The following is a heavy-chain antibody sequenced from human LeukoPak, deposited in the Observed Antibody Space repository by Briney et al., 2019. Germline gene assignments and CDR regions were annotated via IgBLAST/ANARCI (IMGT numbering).Heavy chain of an antibody. CDR2: IIPILGIA. CDR3: ARDHGPDYYDSSGYYSPFDY. Sequence: SVKVSCKASGGTFSSYAISWVRQAPGQGLEWMGRIIPILGIANYAQKFQGRVTITADKSTSTAYMELSSLRSEDTAVYYCARDHGPDYYDSSGYYSPFDYWGQGTLVTVSS. CDR1: GGTFSSYA. J-gene: IGHJ4*02. D-gene: IGHD3-22*01. V-gene: IGHV1-69*04.